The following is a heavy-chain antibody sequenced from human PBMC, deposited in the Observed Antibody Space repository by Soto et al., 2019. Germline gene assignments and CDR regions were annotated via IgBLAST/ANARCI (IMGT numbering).Heavy chain of an antibody. Sequence: EVQLLESGGGLVQPGGSLRLSCAASGFTFSSYAMSWVRQAPGKGLEWVSAISGSGGSTYYADSVKGRFTISRDNSKNTLYLQRNSLRDEDTAVYYCAKDRAPMVAAAGDNFDYWGQGTLVTVSS. CDR1: GFTFSSYA. J-gene: IGHJ4*02. CDR2: ISGSGGST. V-gene: IGHV3-23*01. D-gene: IGHD6-13*01. CDR3: AKDRAPMVAAAGDNFDY.